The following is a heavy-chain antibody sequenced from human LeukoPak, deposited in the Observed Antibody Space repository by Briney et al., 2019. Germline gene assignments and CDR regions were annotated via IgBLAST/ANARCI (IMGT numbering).Heavy chain of an antibody. D-gene: IGHD5-12*01. J-gene: IGHJ6*03. CDR2: VSVYNGNT. Sequence: ASVKVSCKASGYTFISYGISWVRQAPGQGLEWMGWVSVYNGNTNYAQKLQGRVAMTTDTSTSTAYMELRSLRSDDTAVYYCARQIGYDYYYYYYMDVWGKGTTVTISS. V-gene: IGHV1-18*01. CDR1: GYTFISYG. CDR3: ARQIGYDYYYYYYMDV.